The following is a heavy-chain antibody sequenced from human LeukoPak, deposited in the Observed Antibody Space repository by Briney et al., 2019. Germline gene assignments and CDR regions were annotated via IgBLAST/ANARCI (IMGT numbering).Heavy chain of an antibody. CDR3: AKIVGATPGSLDY. CDR1: GGTFSSYA. J-gene: IGHJ4*02. Sequence: SVKVSCKASGGTFSSYAISWVRQAPGQGLEWMGGIIPIFATANYAQKFQGRVTITADESTSTAYMELSSLRAEDTAVYYCAKIVGATPGSLDYWGQGTLVTVSS. CDR2: IIPIFATA. D-gene: IGHD1-26*01. V-gene: IGHV1-69*13.